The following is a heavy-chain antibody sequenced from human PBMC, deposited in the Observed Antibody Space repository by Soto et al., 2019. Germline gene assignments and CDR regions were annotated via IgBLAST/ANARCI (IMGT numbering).Heavy chain of an antibody. CDR1: GFTVSSNY. J-gene: IGHJ6*02. CDR3: ARDRGNHYYYYGMDV. D-gene: IGHD3-10*01. CDR2: IYSGGIT. V-gene: IGHV3-66*01. Sequence: GGSLRLSCAASGFTVSSNYMSWVRQAPGKGLEWVSVIYSGGITYYADSVKGRFTISRDNSKNTLYLQMNSLRAEDTAVYYCARDRGNHYYYYGMDVWGQGTTVTVSS.